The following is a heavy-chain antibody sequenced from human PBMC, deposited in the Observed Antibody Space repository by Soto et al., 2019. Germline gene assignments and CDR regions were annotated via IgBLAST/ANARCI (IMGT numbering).Heavy chain of an antibody. CDR1: GFTFSGYA. Sequence: GGSLRLSCAASGFTFSGYAMHWVRQAPGTGLEYVSTITINGGRTYYANSVKGRFTIARGNFKNTLYLQMNSLRAEDTAVYYCAREDGYRGGDAFDIWGQGTMVTVSS. J-gene: IGHJ3*02. CDR3: AREDGYRGGDAFDI. V-gene: IGHV3-64*01. CDR2: ITINGGRT. D-gene: IGHD5-12*01.